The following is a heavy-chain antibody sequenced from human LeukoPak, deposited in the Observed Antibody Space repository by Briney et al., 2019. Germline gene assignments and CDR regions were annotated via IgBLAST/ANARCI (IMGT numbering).Heavy chain of an antibody. CDR1: GFTFSSYW. CDR3: AKIETFDYDTSGRHWLDS. CDR2: IKQDGSEK. Sequence: GGSLRLSCAASGFTFSSYWMSWVRQAPGKGLEWGANIKQDGSEKYYVDSVRGRFTISRDNSKNTLYLQMNSLRTEDTAVYYCAKIETFDYDTSGRHWLDSWGQGTLVTVSS. V-gene: IGHV3-7*01. J-gene: IGHJ5*01. D-gene: IGHD3-16*01.